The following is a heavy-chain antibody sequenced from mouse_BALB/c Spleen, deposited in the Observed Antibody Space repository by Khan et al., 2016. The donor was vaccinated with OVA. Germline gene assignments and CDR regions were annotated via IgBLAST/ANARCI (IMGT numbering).Heavy chain of an antibody. Sequence: QVQLKQSRAELARPGASVKMSCKASGYTFTSYTIHWVRQRPGQAPDWIGHINPSNDYTNYNQNFKDKATLIVDKSSTTAYMQLSSLTSEDSAVYYCVREGPYHRSDGWFAYWGQGTLVTVSA. CDR3: VREGPYHRSDGWFAY. CDR1: GYTFTSYT. CDR2: INPSNDYT. V-gene: IGHV1-4*01. D-gene: IGHD2-14*01. J-gene: IGHJ3*01.